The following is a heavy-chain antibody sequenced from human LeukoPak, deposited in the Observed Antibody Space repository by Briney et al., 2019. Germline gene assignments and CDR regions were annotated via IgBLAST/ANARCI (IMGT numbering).Heavy chain of an antibody. CDR2: INSDGSST. CDR3: VSSYCSGGSCYSASGY. CDR1: GFTLSSYW. J-gene: IGHJ4*02. V-gene: IGHV3-74*01. D-gene: IGHD2-15*01. Sequence: GGSLRLSCAASGFTLSSYWMHWVRQAPGKGLVWVSRINSDGSSTSYADSVKGRFTISRDNAKNTLYLQMNSLRAEDTAVYYCVSSYCSGGSCYSASGYWGQGTLVTVSS.